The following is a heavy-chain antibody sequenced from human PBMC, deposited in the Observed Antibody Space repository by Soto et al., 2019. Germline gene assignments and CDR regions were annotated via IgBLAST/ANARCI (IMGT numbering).Heavy chain of an antibody. CDR2: ISSSSSYI. Sequence: GGAVRISCAASGLTFCSYSMNWVRQAPGKGLEWVSSISSSSSYIYYADSVKGRFTISRDNAKNSLYLQMNSLRAEDTAVYYCARAPYDSSGYSAYWGQGTLVTVSS. CDR1: GLTFCSYS. D-gene: IGHD3-22*01. J-gene: IGHJ4*02. V-gene: IGHV3-21*01. CDR3: ARAPYDSSGYSAY.